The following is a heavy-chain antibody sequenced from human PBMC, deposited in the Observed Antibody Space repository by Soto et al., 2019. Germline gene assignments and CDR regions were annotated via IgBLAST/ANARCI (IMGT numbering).Heavy chain of an antibody. Sequence: KPGGSLRLSCAASGFTFSSYSMNWVRQAPGKGLEWVSSISSSSSYIYYADSVKGRFTISRDNAKNSLYLQMNSLRAEDTAVYYCARDFDSSGYYSRGAFDIWGQGTMVTVSS. D-gene: IGHD3-22*01. J-gene: IGHJ3*02. CDR2: ISSSSSYI. CDR1: GFTFSSYS. CDR3: ARDFDSSGYYSRGAFDI. V-gene: IGHV3-21*01.